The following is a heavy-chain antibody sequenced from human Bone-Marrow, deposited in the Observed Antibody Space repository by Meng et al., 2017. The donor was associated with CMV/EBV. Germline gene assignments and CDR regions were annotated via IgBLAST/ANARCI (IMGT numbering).Heavy chain of an antibody. D-gene: IGHD2-2*01. Sequence: SVKVSCKASGGTFSSYAISWVRQAPGQGLEWMGGIIPIFGTANYAQKFQGRVTITTDESTSTAYMELSSLRSEDTAVYYCARGGLDCSSTSCLPENWDLDYYYGMDVWGQGTTVTGSS. CDR3: ARGGLDCSSTSCLPENWDLDYYYGMDV. CDR1: GGTFSSYA. CDR2: IIPIFGTA. V-gene: IGHV1-69*05. J-gene: IGHJ6*02.